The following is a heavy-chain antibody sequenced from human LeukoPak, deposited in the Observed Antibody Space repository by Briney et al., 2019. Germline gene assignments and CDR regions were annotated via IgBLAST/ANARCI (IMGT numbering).Heavy chain of an antibody. CDR2: ISSTGST. CDR3: ARRGSWGEPRPFDY. CDR1: GGSISSGGHY. D-gene: IGHD3-16*01. J-gene: IGHJ4*02. Sequence: PSETPSLTCTVSGGSISSGGHYWSWIRQPAGKGLEYLGRISSTGSTNYNPSLRSQVTISADTSKNHFSLKLTSVTAADTAVYYCARRGSWGEPRPFDYWGQGSLVTVSS. V-gene: IGHV4-61*02.